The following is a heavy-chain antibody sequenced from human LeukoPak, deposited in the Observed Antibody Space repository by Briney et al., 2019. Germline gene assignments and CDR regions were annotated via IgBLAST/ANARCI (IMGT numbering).Heavy chain of an antibody. CDR1: VGSFSSNY. Sequence: KPSETLSFTSPVPVGSFSSNYGSWFGQPPGKGLDWIGYIYYSGSTNYNPSLKSRVTISVDTSKNQFSLKLSSVTAADTAVYYCARVSGRYYFDYWGQGTLVTVSS. CDR3: ARVSGRYYFDY. D-gene: IGHD3-10*01. J-gene: IGHJ4*02. CDR2: IYYSGST. V-gene: IGHV4-59*01.